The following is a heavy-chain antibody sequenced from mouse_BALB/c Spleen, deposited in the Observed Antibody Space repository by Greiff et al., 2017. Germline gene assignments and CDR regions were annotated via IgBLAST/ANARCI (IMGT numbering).Heavy chain of an antibody. J-gene: IGHJ4*01. V-gene: IGHV5-9-4*01. CDR2: ISSGGSYT. CDR3: ARAFTTGMDD. Sequence: EVQLVESGGGLVKPGGSLKLSCAASGFTFSSYAMSWVRQSPEKRLEWVAEISSGGSYTYYPDTVTGRFTISRDNAKNTLYLEMSSLRSEDTAMYYCARAFTTGMDDWGQGTSVTVSS. CDR1: GFTFSSYA. D-gene: IGHD1-1*01.